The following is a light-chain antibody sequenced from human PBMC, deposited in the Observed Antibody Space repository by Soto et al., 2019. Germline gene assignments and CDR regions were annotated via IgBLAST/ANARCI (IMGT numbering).Light chain of an antibody. V-gene: IGKV3-20*01. CDR3: QQYGSSPRT. CDR1: QSVSSSY. J-gene: IGKJ1*01. Sequence: EIVLTQSPGTLSLSPGERATLSCRASQSVSSSYLAWYQQKPGQAPRLLIYGISKRATDIPDRFSGSGSGTDFTLTISRLEPEDFAVYYCQQYGSSPRTFGQGTKVDIK. CDR2: GIS.